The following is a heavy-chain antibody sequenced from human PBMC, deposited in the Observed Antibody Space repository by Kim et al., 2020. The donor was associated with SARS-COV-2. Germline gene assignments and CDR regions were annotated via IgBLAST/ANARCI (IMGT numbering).Heavy chain of an antibody. J-gene: IGHJ6*02. V-gene: IGHV3-11*06. D-gene: IGHD6-13*01. CDR3: ARARGIAAAANYYGMDV. Sequence: VKGRFTTSRDNAKKSLYLQMNSLRAEDTAVYYCARARGIAAAANYYGMDVWGQGTTVTVSS.